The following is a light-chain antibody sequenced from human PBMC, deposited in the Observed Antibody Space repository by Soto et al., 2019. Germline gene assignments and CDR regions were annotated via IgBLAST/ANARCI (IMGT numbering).Light chain of an antibody. CDR1: QSISSW. CDR3: QQYNSYSWT. J-gene: IGKJ1*01. Sequence: DIQMTQSPSTLSASVGDRVTITCRASQSISSWLAWYKQKPGKAPKLLIYDACSLESGVPSRFSGSGSGTEFTVPLSWLEAGVFSTCYCQQYNSYSWTFGQGTKVEIK. CDR2: DAC. V-gene: IGKV1-5*01.